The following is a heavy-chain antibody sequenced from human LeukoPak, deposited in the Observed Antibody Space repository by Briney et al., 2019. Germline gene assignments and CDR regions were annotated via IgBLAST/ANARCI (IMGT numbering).Heavy chain of an antibody. D-gene: IGHD5-18*01. CDR1: GESFSGYF. CDR2: SNHFGST. CDR3: ARGRLQLWSFPFPYNHYAIDA. V-gene: IGHV4-34*01. Sequence: PSETLSLTCAVSGESFSGYFWTWIRQPPGKGLEWIGESNHFGSTDYNPSLKSRVTISVDTSKKQFSLNVRSVTDADTAVYFCARGRLQLWSFPFPYNHYAIDAWGQGTTVTVSS. J-gene: IGHJ6*02.